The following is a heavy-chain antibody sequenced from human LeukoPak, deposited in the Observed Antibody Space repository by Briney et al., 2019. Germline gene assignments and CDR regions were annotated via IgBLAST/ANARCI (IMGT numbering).Heavy chain of an antibody. CDR2: IYYSGST. CDR3: ARRNWGSSRIDY. J-gene: IGHJ4*02. V-gene: IGHV4-59*08. Sequence: SSETLSLTCTVSGGSISSYYWSWIRQPPGKGLEWIGYIYYSGSTNYNPSLKSRVTISVDTSKNQFSLKLSSVTAADTAVYYCARRNWGSSRIDYWGQGTLVTVSS. D-gene: IGHD3-16*01. CDR1: GGSISSYY.